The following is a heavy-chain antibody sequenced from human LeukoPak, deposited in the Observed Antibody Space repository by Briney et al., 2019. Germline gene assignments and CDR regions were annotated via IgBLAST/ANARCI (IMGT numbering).Heavy chain of an antibody. J-gene: IGHJ4*02. Sequence: SETLSLTCTVSGVSISPYYWSWIRQPPGKGLEWVGYIKYTGSTNSNPSLKSRVIMSVDTSENQFSLRLSSVTAADTAVYYCARQGRYMAAAGTPNFDYWGQGILVTVSS. V-gene: IGHV4-59*08. CDR2: IKYTGST. CDR3: ARQGRYMAAAGTPNFDY. D-gene: IGHD6-13*01. CDR1: GVSISPYY.